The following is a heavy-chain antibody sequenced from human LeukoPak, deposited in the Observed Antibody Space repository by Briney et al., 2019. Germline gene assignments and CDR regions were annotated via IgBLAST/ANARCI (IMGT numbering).Heavy chain of an antibody. CDR1: GGTFSSYA. CDR3: ARLIMVRGPNEGSFDY. Sequence: ASVKVSCKASGGTFSSYAISWVRQAPGQGLEWMGGIIPIFGTANYAQKFQGRVTITADESTSTAYMELSSLRSEDTAVYYCARLIMVRGPNEGSFDYWGQGTLVTVSS. V-gene: IGHV1-69*13. D-gene: IGHD3-10*01. CDR2: IIPIFGTA. J-gene: IGHJ4*02.